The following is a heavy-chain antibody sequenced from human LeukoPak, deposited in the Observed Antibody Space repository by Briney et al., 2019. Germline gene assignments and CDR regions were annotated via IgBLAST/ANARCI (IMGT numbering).Heavy chain of an antibody. CDR1: GYTFTGYY. CDR3: GVGLELKNGPTTFDY. J-gene: IGHJ4*02. Sequence: GASVKVSCKASGYTFTGYYMHWVRQAPGQGLEWMGWINPNSGGTNYAQKFQGRVTMTRDTSISTAYMELSRLRSDDTAVYYCGVGLELKNGPTTFDYWGQGTLVTVSS. V-gene: IGHV1-2*02. D-gene: IGHD1-7*01. CDR2: INPNSGGT.